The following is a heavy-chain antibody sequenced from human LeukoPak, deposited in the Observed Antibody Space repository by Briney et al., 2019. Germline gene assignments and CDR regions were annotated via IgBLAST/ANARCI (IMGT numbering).Heavy chain of an antibody. D-gene: IGHD4/OR15-4a*01. V-gene: IGHV4-39*01. CDR3: ARPLTGATPSGLWEYYFDY. J-gene: IGHJ4*02. Sequence: PSETLSLTCTVSGGSISSSSYYWGWIRQPPGKGLEWIGSIYYSGSTYYNPSLKSRVTISVDTSKNQFSLKLSSVTAADTAVYYCARPLTGATPSGLWEYYFDYWGQGTLVTVSS. CDR1: GGSISSSSYY. CDR2: IYYSGST.